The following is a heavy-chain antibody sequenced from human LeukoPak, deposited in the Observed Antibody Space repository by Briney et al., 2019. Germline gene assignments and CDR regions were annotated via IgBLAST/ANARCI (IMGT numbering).Heavy chain of an antibody. J-gene: IGHJ6*04. V-gene: IGHV3-49*03. D-gene: IGHD3-3*01. CDR2: IRREGYGGTT. CDR1: GFNFGDYS. Sequence: GGSLRLSCTASGFNFGDYSLSWFRQAPGVGLEWVAFIRREGYGGTTEYAASVKGRFTISRDDSKSIAYLQMNSLKTEDTGVYYCTRDHAFWRGPLDVWGKGTTVTVSS. CDR3: TRDHAFWRGPLDV.